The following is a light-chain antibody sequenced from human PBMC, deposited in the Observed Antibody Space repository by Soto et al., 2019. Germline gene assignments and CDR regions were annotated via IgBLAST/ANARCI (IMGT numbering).Light chain of an antibody. CDR2: GAS. CDR3: HQYGSSPWT. J-gene: IGKJ1*01. Sequence: EIVMTQSPATLSVSPGERATLSCRASQSVSNDLAWYQQKPGQAPRLLISGASSRATGIPDRFSGSGSGTDFTPTISRLAPEDFAVYYCHQYGSSPWTFGQGTKVDI. V-gene: IGKV3-20*01. CDR1: QSVSND.